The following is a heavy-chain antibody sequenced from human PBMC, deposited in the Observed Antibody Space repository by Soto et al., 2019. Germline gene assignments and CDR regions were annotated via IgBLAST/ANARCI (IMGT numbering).Heavy chain of an antibody. CDR1: GYTFGNHW. J-gene: IGHJ5*02. D-gene: IGHD1-1*01. V-gene: IGHV3-74*01. CDR2: MNSDGGII. Sequence: PGGSLRLSCAVAGYTFGNHWMHWVRQAPGKGLEWVSRMNSDGGIINYADSVKGRFTVSRDNIKNTLYLQLDSLRAEDTAVYYCARDDDNDGNAIDLWGQGTLVTVSS. CDR3: ARDDDNDGNAIDL.